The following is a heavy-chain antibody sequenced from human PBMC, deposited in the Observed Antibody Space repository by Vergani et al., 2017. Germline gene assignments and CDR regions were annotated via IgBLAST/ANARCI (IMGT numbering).Heavy chain of an antibody. V-gene: IGHV5-51*03. J-gene: IGHJ5*02. CDR1: GYSFTSYW. CDR3: ARIDQETNGRHSGFDP. D-gene: IGHD2-8*01. Sequence: EVQLVQSGAEVKKPGESLKISCKASGYSFTSYWIGWVRQMPGKGLEWMGIIYPGDSDTRYSPSFQGQVTISADKSISTAYLQWSSLNASDTAIYYGARIDQETNGRHSGFDPWGQGSLVTVSS. CDR2: IYPGDSDT.